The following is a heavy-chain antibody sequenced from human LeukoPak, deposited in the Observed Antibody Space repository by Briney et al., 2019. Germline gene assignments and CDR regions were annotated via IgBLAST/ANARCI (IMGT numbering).Heavy chain of an antibody. V-gene: IGHV4-38-2*02. Sequence: MSSETLSLTCTVSGYSISSGYYWGWIRQPPGQGLEGIGIIYHSGSTYYNPSLKSRVTISVDTSKNQFSLKLSSVTAADTAVYYCARGYYDSSGYYYPSYYFDYWGQGTLLTVSS. CDR2: IYHSGST. J-gene: IGHJ4*02. CDR3: ARGYYDSSGYYYPSYYFDY. CDR1: GYSISSGYY. D-gene: IGHD3-22*01.